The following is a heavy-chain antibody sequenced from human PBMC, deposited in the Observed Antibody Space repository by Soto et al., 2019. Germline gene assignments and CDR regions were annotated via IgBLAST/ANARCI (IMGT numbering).Heavy chain of an antibody. J-gene: IGHJ5*02. CDR3: ARVVSPYNDVLTGNWFDP. Sequence: GASVKVSCKASGYTFTGYYMHWARQAPGQGLEWMGWIKSFNGDTNYAQKFQGRVTLTRDTSISTAYMELSRLNSDDTAVYYCARVVSPYNDVLTGNWFDPWGQGTLVTVSS. V-gene: IGHV1-2*02. D-gene: IGHD3-9*01. CDR1: GYTFTGYY. CDR2: IKSFNGDT.